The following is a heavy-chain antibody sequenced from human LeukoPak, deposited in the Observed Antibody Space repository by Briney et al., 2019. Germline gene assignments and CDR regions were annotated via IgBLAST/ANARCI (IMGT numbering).Heavy chain of an antibody. D-gene: IGHD3-10*02. CDR2: ISGSGGST. Sequence: GGSLRLACAASGFIFSSYAMSWVRQAPGKGLEWVSTISGSGGSTYYADSVKGRFTISRDNSKNTLYLQMNSLRAEDTAVYYCAELGITMIGGVWGKGTTVTISS. J-gene: IGHJ6*04. CDR1: GFIFSSYA. CDR3: AELGITMIGGV. V-gene: IGHV3-23*01.